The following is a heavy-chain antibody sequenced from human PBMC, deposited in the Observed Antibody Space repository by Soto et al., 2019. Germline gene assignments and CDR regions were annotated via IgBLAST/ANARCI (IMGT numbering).Heavy chain of an antibody. Sequence: ASVKVSCKASGYTFTSYAMHWVRQAPGQRLEWMGWINAGNGNTKYSQKFQGRVTITRDTSASTAYMELSSLRSEDTAVYYCASPSRDTVMVTYYYYGMDVWGQGITVTVPS. J-gene: IGHJ6*02. D-gene: IGHD5-18*01. CDR1: GYTFTSYA. CDR3: ASPSRDTVMVTYYYYGMDV. V-gene: IGHV1-3*01. CDR2: INAGNGNT.